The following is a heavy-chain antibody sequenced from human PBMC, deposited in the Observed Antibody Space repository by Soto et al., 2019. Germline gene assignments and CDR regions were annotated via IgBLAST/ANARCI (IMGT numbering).Heavy chain of an antibody. V-gene: IGHV1-46*01. J-gene: IGHJ4*02. CDR1: GYTFTSLY. CDR2: TNPSSGST. Sequence: QVQLVQSGAEVKKPGASVKVSCKASGYTFTSLYMHWVRQAPGQGLEWMGITNPSSGSTTYAQKFQGRVTMTRDTSTRTVYMELSSLTSEDTAVYYCARAAGFSGSYPGGYYFDYWGQGTLVTVSS. D-gene: IGHD1-26*01. CDR3: ARAAGFSGSYPGGYYFDY.